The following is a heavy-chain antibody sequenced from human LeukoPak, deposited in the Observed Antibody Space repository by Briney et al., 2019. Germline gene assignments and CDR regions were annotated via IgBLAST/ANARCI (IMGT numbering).Heavy chain of an antibody. D-gene: IGHD3-3*01. V-gene: IGHV3-11*01. Sequence: GGSLRLSCAASGFTFSDYYMGWIRQAPGKGLEWVSYSSRTGGTLYYADSVKGRFTISRDNTKNSLYLQMNSLRAEDTAVFYCARDQYDTWSRRGNFDSWGQGTLVIVSS. CDR2: SSRTGGTL. CDR3: ARDQYDTWSRRGNFDS. J-gene: IGHJ4*02. CDR1: GFTFSDYY.